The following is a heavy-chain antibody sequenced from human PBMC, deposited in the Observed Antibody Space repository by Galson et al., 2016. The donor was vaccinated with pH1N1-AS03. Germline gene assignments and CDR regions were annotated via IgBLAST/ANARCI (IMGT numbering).Heavy chain of an antibody. CDR2: LYTSGST. V-gene: IGHV4-61*02. J-gene: IGHJ4*02. Sequence: TLSLTCTVSGGSISSGSYYWSWIRQPAGKGLEWIGRLYTSGSTNYNPSLKSRVTISVDTSKNQFSLKLGSVTAADTAVYYCARASPLPSGYFDYWGQGTLVTVSS. CDR3: ARASPLPSGYFDY. CDR1: GGSISSGSYY.